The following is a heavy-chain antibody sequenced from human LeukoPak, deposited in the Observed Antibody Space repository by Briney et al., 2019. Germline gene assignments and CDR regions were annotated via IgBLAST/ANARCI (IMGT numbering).Heavy chain of an antibody. Sequence: ASVKVSCKAFGYTFTSNYMHWVRQAPGQGLEWMGWINPNSGGTNYAQKFQGRVTMTRDTSISTAYMELSRLRSDDTAVYYCARAGQQQGLGDWFDPWGQGTLVTVSS. V-gene: IGHV1-2*02. J-gene: IGHJ5*02. D-gene: IGHD6-13*01. CDR2: INPNSGGT. CDR1: GYTFTSNY. CDR3: ARAGQQQGLGDWFDP.